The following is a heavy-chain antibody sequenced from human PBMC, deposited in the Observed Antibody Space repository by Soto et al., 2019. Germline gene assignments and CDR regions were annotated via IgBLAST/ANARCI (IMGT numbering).Heavy chain of an antibody. J-gene: IGHJ4*02. CDR1: GFTFSSYA. Sequence: PGGSLRLSCAASGFTFSSYAMSWVRQAPGKGLEWVAHIKDNGCRKYYVDSVKGRFTISRDNAKNTLYLQMNSLRAEDTAVYYCAREPPGRHNPFFDYWGQGTLVTVSS. CDR2: IKDNGCRK. V-gene: IGHV3-7*01. D-gene: IGHD3-3*02. CDR3: AREPPGRHNPFFDY.